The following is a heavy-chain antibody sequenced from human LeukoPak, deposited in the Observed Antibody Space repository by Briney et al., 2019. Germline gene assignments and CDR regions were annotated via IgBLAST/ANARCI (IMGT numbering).Heavy chain of an antibody. Sequence: PGGSLRLSCATSGFTFSTFWMHWVRQAPGKGLVWVSRINHDGSSTNYADSVKGRFTISRDNSKTTVFLQMNSLRAEDTAVYYCAVLVRFERVWHYFNNWGQGTQVTVSS. V-gene: IGHV3-74*01. CDR3: AVLVRFERVWHYFNN. CDR2: INHDGSST. J-gene: IGHJ4*02. D-gene: IGHD3-9*01. CDR1: GFTFSTFW.